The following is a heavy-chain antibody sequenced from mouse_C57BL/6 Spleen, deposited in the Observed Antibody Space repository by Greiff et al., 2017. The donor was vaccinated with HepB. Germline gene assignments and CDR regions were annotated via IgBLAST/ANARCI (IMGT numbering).Heavy chain of an antibody. CDR2: IDPEDGET. CDR3: ARNAITTVVALDY. CDR1: GFNIKDYY. V-gene: IGHV14-2*01. J-gene: IGHJ2*01. Sequence: DVKLVESGAELVKPGASVKLSCTASGFNIKDYYMHWVKQRTEQGLEWIGRIDPEDGETKYAPKFQGKATITADTSSNTAYLQLSSLTSEDTAVYYCARNAITTVVALDYWGQGTTLTVSS. D-gene: IGHD1-1*01.